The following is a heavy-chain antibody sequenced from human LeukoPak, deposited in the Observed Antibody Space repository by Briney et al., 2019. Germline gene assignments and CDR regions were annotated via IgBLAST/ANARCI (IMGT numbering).Heavy chain of an antibody. CDR3: ARRVTTLYYMDV. V-gene: IGHV4-34*01. Sequence: SETLSLTCAVYGRSFSGYYWSWIRQPPGVGLEWIGEINHSGSTNYNPSLRSRVTISVDTSNNQFSLKLSSVAAADTAVYYCARRVTTLYYMDVWGKGTTVTVSS. J-gene: IGHJ6*03. D-gene: IGHD1/OR15-1a*01. CDR2: INHSGST. CDR1: GRSFSGYY.